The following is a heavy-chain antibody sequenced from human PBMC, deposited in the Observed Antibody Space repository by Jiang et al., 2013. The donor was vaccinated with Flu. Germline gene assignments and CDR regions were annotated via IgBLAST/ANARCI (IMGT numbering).Heavy chain of an antibody. Sequence: VQLLESGGGLVKPGGSLRLSCTASGFTFINYGMHWLRQAPGKGLEWAAYITARSGYTNYADSVDGRFAISRDNANNSLFLQMNSLRADDTGTYYCAREGITVVNWFDPWGQGTLVTVSS. CDR1: GFTFINYG. J-gene: IGHJ5*02. CDR3: AREGITVVNWFDP. CDR2: ITARSGYT. V-gene: IGHV3-21*04. D-gene: IGHD2-2*01.